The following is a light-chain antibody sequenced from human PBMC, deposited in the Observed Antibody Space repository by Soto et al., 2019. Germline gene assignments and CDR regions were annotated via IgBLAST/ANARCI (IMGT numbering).Light chain of an antibody. CDR2: EVS. Sequence: QSALTQPASVSGSPGQSITISCTGTSSDVGGYNYVSWYQQHPGKAPKLMIYEVSNRPSGVSNRFSGSKSGNTASLTISGLQAEDEADYHCSSYTSSSTLEGVFGGGTKLTVL. J-gene: IGLJ3*02. V-gene: IGLV2-14*01. CDR1: SSDVGGYNY. CDR3: SSYTSSSTLEGV.